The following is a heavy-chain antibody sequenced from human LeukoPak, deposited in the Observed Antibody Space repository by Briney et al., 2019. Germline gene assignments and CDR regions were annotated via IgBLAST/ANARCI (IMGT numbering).Heavy chain of an antibody. CDR2: INPNSGGT. CDR1: GYTFTGYY. V-gene: IGHV1-2*02. Sequence: ASVKVSCKASGYTFTGYYMHWVRQAPGQGLEWMGWINPNSGGTNYAQKFQGRVTMTRDTSISTAYMELSRLRSDDTAVYYCASPYCSSTSCYDWFDPWAREPWSPSPQ. D-gene: IGHD2-2*01. J-gene: IGHJ5*02. CDR3: ASPYCSSTSCYDWFDP.